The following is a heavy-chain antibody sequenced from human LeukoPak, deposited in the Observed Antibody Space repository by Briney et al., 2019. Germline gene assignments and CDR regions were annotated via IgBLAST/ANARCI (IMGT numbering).Heavy chain of an antibody. V-gene: IGHV1-18*01. Sequence: ASVKVSFKASGYTFTNYGISWVRQAPGQGLEWMGWISGCNGNTKYAQKFQGRVTMTTDTSTTTAYIELRSLRSDDTAVYYCARSLNYYSGNYQLYDYWGQGTLVTVSS. CDR3: ARSLNYYSGNYQLYDY. D-gene: IGHD1-26*01. CDR1: GYTFTNYG. CDR2: ISGCNGNT. J-gene: IGHJ4*02.